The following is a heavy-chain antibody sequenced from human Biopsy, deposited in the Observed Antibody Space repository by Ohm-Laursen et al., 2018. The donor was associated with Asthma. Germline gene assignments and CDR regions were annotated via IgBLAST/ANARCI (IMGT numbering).Heavy chain of an antibody. J-gene: IGHJ4*02. CDR2: IHYSGST. CDR3: AGFCSGGNCPDH. D-gene: IGHD2-15*01. Sequence: PLDTLSLTCIVSGVSIRSYYWTWIRQPPGKGLEWIGNIHYSGSTYSNPSLKSRVTISVDTSKKQISLRLSSVIAADTAVYYCAGFCSGGNCPDHWGQGTLVTVSS. V-gene: IGHV4-59*07. CDR1: GVSIRSYY.